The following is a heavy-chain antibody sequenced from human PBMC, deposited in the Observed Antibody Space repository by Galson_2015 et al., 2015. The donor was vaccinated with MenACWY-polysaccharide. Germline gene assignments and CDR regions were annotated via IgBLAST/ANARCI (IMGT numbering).Heavy chain of an antibody. V-gene: IGHV3-23*01. J-gene: IGHJ4*02. Sequence: SLRLSCAASGFTFSGSGMGWVRQAPGRGLQWVSSITGSGDRTFYADSVKGRFTISRDNSKNTLFLQLNGLRAKDTALYYCTKSFTTSWHSWGQGTLVTVSS. CDR1: GFTFSGSG. CDR2: ITGSGDRT. D-gene: IGHD2-2*01. CDR3: TKSFTTSWHS.